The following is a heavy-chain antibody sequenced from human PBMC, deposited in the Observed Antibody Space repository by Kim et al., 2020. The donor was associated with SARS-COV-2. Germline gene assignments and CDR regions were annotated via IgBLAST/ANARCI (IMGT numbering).Heavy chain of an antibody. CDR2: IYYSGST. CDR1: GGSISTYY. D-gene: IGHD3-10*01. V-gene: IGHV4-59*01. Sequence: SETLSLTCTVSGGSISTYYWSWIRQPPGTGLERIGHIYYSGSTNYNCSLRSRVTISVDTSKNQFSLKLSSVTAADTAMYYCARDTYYYGSGSWDDIFDSWGQGTMVTVSS. J-gene: IGHJ3*02. CDR3: ARDTYYYGSGSWDDIFDS.